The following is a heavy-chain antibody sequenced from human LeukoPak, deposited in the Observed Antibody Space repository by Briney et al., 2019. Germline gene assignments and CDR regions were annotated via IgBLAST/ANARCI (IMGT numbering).Heavy chain of an antibody. V-gene: IGHV3-23*01. Sequence: GGSLRLSCAASGFTFSSYSMNWVRQAPGKGLEWVSAISGSGGSTYYADSVKGRFTISRDNSKNTLCLQMNSLRAEDTAVYYCAKDSTGTVYFQHWGQGTLVTVSS. CDR3: AKDSTGTVYFQH. CDR1: GFTFSSYS. CDR2: ISGSGGST. J-gene: IGHJ1*01. D-gene: IGHD1-1*01.